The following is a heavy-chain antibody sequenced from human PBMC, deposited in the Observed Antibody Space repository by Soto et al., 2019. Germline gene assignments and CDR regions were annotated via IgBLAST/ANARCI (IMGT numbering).Heavy chain of an antibody. CDR1: GGSISSGGYS. Sequence: QLQLQESGSGLVKPSQTLSLTCAVSGGSISSGGYSWSWIRQPPGKGLEWIGYIYHSGSTYYNPSLKSRVTISVDRSKNQFSLKLSSVTAADTAVYYCARSNSCIQLVPVFRAFDIWGQGTMVTVSS. D-gene: IGHD6-6*01. CDR3: ARSNSCIQLVPVFRAFDI. J-gene: IGHJ3*02. CDR2: IYHSGST. V-gene: IGHV4-30-2*01.